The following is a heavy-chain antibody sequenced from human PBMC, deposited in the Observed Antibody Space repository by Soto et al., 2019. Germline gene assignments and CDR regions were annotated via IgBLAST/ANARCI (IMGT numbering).Heavy chain of an antibody. J-gene: IGHJ4*02. CDR3: VRARYFTDSSGYTRCFEL. D-gene: IGHD3-22*01. Sequence: GGSLRLSCVASGFTLSDHYIDWVRQAPGRGLAWVGRSRDQPRGHTTQYAAAVRGRFTTSREDSKNSVYLQMDSLESDDTAVYYCVRARYFTDSSGYTRCFELWGQGTLVTVCS. CDR2: SRDQPRGHTT. CDR1: GFTLSDHY. V-gene: IGHV3-72*01.